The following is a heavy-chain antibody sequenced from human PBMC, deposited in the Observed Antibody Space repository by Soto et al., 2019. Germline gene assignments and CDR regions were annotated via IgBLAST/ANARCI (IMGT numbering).Heavy chain of an antibody. Sequence: QVQLVESGGGVVQPGTSLRLSCLVSGLPFSSHAMDWVRQAPGKGLEWLSIISSAGTFTYNAESVRGRFTISRDNSKNTLYLQMNNLRVEDTAVYYCVRVYVRQHDYWGQGTVVTVSS. CDR1: GLPFSSHA. J-gene: IGHJ4*02. V-gene: IGHV3-30-3*01. D-gene: IGHD3-16*01. CDR3: VRVYVRQHDY. CDR2: ISSAGTFT.